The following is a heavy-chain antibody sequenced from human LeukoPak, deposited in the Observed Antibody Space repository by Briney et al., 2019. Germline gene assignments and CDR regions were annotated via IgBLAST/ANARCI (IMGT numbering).Heavy chain of an antibody. CDR3: ARDLTGEYSSSSDYYYYMDV. V-gene: IGHV1-2*02. D-gene: IGHD6-13*01. CDR1: GYTFTGYY. CDR2: INPNSGGT. Sequence: ASVTVSCKASGYTFTGYYMHWVRQAPGQGLEWMGWINPNSGGTNYAQKFQGRVTMTRDTSISTAYMELSRLRSDDTAVYYCARDLTGEYSSSSDYYYYMDVWGKGTTVTISS. J-gene: IGHJ6*03.